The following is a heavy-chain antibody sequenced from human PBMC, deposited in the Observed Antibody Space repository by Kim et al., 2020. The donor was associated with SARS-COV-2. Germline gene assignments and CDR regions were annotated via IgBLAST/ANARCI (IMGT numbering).Heavy chain of an antibody. V-gene: IGHV1-18*01. CDR3: ARGDYSYFAY. J-gene: IGHJ4*02. CDR2: GDT. D-gene: IGHD4-4*01. Sequence: GDTDYAQKRQGRVTMTRDTSTNTAYMELRSLGADDTAVYYCARGDYSYFAYWGQGTLVTVSS.